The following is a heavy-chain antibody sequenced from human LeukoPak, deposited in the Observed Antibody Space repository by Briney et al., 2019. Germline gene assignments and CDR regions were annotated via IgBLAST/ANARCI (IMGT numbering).Heavy chain of an antibody. J-gene: IGHJ4*02. CDR1: GYTFTSHY. Sequence: ASVKVSCKASGYTFTSHYLHWVRQAPGQGLEWMGWITPSSGGANYIQKFQGRVTMTRDTSSSTAYMELRRLTSDDTAVYYCARKSDYGSGSSFGYWGQGTLVTVSS. CDR2: ITPSSGGA. CDR3: ARKSDYGSGSSFGY. V-gene: IGHV1-2*02. D-gene: IGHD3-10*01.